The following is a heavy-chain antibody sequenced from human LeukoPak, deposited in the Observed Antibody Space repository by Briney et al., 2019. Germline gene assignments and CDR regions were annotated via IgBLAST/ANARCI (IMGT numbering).Heavy chain of an antibody. CDR2: VSPSSGNT. D-gene: IGHD6-19*01. J-gene: IGHJ4*02. V-gene: IGHV1-8*01. CDR1: GYSFTSHN. CDR3: ARGHPGYASGWPDY. Sequence: ASVKVSCKASGYSFTSHNINWVRQATGQGLEYMGWVSPSSGNTAYAQEFQGRVTMTRDASIYTANMELSGLTSEDTAVYYCARGHPGYASGWPDYWGQGALVTVSS.